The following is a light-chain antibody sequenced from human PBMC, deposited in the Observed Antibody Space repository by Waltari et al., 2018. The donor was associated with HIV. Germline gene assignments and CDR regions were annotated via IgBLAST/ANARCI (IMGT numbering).Light chain of an antibody. Sequence: QSALTQPASVSGSPGQSITISCTGTSSDIGIYNYVSWYQQHPGKPPTLLIYEVNNRPSGVSDRFSGSKSGNTASLSISGLQAEDEADYYCTSYTTRSTVIFDGGTSVTVL. CDR3: TSYTTRSTVI. V-gene: IGLV2-14*01. CDR1: SSDIGIYNY. J-gene: IGLJ2*01. CDR2: EVN.